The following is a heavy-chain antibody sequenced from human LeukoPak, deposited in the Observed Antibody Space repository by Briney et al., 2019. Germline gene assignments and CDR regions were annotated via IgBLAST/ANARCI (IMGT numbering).Heavy chain of an antibody. D-gene: IGHD5-12*01. V-gene: IGHV3-74*03. CDR3: AREGRVSGYDFDC. CDR2: INSDGSSI. J-gene: IGHJ4*02. Sequence: GGSLRLSCAASGFTFSSYWMHCVRQAPGKGLVWVSRINSDGSSISYADSVKRRFTITRDNAKNTLYLQMNSLRVEDTAVYYCAREGRVSGYDFDCWGQGTLVTVSS. CDR1: GFTFSSYW.